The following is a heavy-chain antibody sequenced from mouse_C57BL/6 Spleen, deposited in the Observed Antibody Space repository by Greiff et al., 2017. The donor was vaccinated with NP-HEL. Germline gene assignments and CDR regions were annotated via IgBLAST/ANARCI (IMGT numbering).Heavy chain of an antibody. Sequence: EVQLVESGGGLVKPGGSPKLSCAASGFTFSSYAMSWVRQTPEKRLEWVATISDGGSYTYYPDNVKGRFTISRDNAKNNLYLQMSHLKSEDTAMYYCARPNWDEDFDYWGQGTTLTVSS. V-gene: IGHV5-4*01. CDR3: ARPNWDEDFDY. CDR2: ISDGGSYT. D-gene: IGHD4-1*01. J-gene: IGHJ2*01. CDR1: GFTFSSYA.